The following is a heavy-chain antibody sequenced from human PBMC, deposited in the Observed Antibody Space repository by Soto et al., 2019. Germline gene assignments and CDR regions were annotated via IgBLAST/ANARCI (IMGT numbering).Heavy chain of an antibody. CDR2: IYYSGST. V-gene: IGHV4-39*01. J-gene: IGHJ6*02. D-gene: IGHD3-22*01. Sequence: SETLSLTCTVSGGSISSSSYYWGWIRQPPGKGLEWIGSIYYSGSTHYNPSLKSRVTISVDTSKTQFSLKLSSVTAADTAVYYCARRLYYDSSGFEGGGMDVWGQGTTVTVSS. CDR3: ARRLYYDSSGFEGGGMDV. CDR1: GGSISSSSYY.